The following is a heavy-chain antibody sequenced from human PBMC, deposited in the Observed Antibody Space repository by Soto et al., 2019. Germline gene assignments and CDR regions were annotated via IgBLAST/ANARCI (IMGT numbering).Heavy chain of an antibody. CDR2: ISYDGRHK. D-gene: IGHD3-3*01. CDR1: GFTFSNLG. V-gene: IGHV3-30*18. J-gene: IGHJ4*02. CDR3: AKDRAPFIYDSWSGPFDF. Sequence: QMQLVESGGGVVQPGRSLRLSCAASGFTFSNLGMNWVRQAPGKGLEWVSVISYDGRHKYYADSVKGRFSISRDNSQNTLYLQIYSLRGEDTAVYYCAKDRAPFIYDSWSGPFDFWGQGTLVTVSS.